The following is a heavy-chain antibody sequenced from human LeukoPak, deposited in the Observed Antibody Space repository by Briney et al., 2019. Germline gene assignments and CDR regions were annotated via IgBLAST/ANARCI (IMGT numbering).Heavy chain of an antibody. Sequence: GRSLSLSCAVSGFTFDDYAMHWVRQPPGKGLEWVSYISGEGESAYYADSVKGRFTISRDNNKNSLNLQMNSLRIEDTALYYCAKGSRLSSLGMDVWGQGTTVTVSS. J-gene: IGHJ6*02. D-gene: IGHD3-16*02. CDR2: ISGEGESA. CDR3: AKGSRLSSLGMDV. V-gene: IGHV3-43*02. CDR1: GFTFDDYA.